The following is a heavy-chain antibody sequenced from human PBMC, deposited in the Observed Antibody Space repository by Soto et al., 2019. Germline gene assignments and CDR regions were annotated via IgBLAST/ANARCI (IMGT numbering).Heavy chain of an antibody. CDR2: ISAYNGNT. CDR3: ARARPGGIPPHY. CDR1: GYTFTSYG. J-gene: IGHJ4*02. D-gene: IGHD3-10*01. Sequence: AAVKVSCKASGYTFTSYGISWVRQAPGQGLEWMGWISAYNGNTNYAQKLQGRVTMTTDTSTSTAYMELRSLRSDDTAVYYCARARPGGIPPHYWGKETLATLSS. V-gene: IGHV1-18*01.